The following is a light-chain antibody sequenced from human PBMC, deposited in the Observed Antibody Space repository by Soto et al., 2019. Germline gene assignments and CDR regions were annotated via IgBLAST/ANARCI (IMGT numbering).Light chain of an antibody. CDR1: QSISSW. CDR2: DAS. CDR3: QQYNSWPT. Sequence: DIQMTQSPSTLSASVGHRVTITCRASQSISSWLAWYQQKPGKAPKLLIYDASSLESGVPSRFSGSGSGTEFTLTISSLQPDDFATYYCQQYNSWPTFGQGTKVEIK. J-gene: IGKJ1*01. V-gene: IGKV1-5*01.